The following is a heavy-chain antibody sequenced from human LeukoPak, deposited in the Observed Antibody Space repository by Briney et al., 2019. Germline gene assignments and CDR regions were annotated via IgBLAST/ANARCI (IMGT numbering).Heavy chain of an antibody. J-gene: IGHJ4*02. Sequence: PGGSLRPSCAASGFIFTDYDLHWVRQPPGKGLEWVSVFGIAGDTYYADSVKGRLTISRDVAKNSLYLQMNNLRAGDTAVYYCVRTNGGTYYDYWGQGTLVTVSS. V-gene: IGHV3-13*01. D-gene: IGHD1-26*01. CDR3: VRTNGGTYYDY. CDR2: FGIAGDT. CDR1: GFIFTDYD.